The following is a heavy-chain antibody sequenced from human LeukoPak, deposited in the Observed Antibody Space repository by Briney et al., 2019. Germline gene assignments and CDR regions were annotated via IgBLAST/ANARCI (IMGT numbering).Heavy chain of an antibody. J-gene: IGHJ4*02. Sequence: ASVKVSCKASGYTLTSYAISWVRQAPGQGLEWRGWISAYNGNTHYAQKLQGRVTMTTDTSTSTAYMELRSLRSDDTAVYYCARVRGGYSYGEGFDYWGQGTLVTVSS. CDR3: ARVRGGYSYGEGFDY. V-gene: IGHV1-18*01. CDR2: ISAYNGNT. CDR1: GYTLTSYA. D-gene: IGHD5-18*01.